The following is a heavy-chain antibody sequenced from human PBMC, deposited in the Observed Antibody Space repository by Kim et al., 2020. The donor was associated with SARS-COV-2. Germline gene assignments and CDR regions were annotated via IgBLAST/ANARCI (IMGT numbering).Heavy chain of an antibody. CDR2: INTNTGKP. Sequence: ASVKVSCKASGNTFISYAMNWVRQAPGQGLEWMGWINTNTGKPAYAQGFTGRFVFSLDTSVSTKYLQISSLKSEDTAVYYCASSMFYGVISSFDLWGQGTMVTVSS. CDR1: GNTFISYA. D-gene: IGHD3-10*01. V-gene: IGHV7-4-1*02. CDR3: ASSMFYGVISSFDL. J-gene: IGHJ3*01.